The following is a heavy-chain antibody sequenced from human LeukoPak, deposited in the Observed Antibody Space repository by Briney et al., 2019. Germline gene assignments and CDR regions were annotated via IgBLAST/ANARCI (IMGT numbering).Heavy chain of an antibody. D-gene: IGHD3-10*01. CDR1: GGSISSGGYY. Sequence: SETLSLTCTVSGGSISSGGYYWSWIRQHPGKGLEWIGYIYYSGSTYYNPSLKSRVTISVDTSKNQFSLKLSSVTAADTAVYYCARSTAHYGSGSYYYYYGMDVWGQGTTVTVSS. CDR2: IYYSGST. V-gene: IGHV4-31*03. J-gene: IGHJ6*02. CDR3: ARSTAHYGSGSYYYYYGMDV.